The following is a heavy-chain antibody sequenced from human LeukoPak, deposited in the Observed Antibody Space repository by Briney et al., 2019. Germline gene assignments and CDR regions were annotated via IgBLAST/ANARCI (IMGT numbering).Heavy chain of an antibody. Sequence: GGSLRLSCAASGFTFRNHWMHWVRQTPGKALVWVSRISSDGSSTTYADSVKGRFTISRDNAKNTLYLQMNNLRAEDTAMYYCARDQRVTGRPDIDYWGQGTLVIVSS. CDR1: GFTFRNHW. V-gene: IGHV3-74*03. D-gene: IGHD6-6*01. J-gene: IGHJ4*02. CDR2: ISSDGSST. CDR3: ARDQRVTGRPDIDY.